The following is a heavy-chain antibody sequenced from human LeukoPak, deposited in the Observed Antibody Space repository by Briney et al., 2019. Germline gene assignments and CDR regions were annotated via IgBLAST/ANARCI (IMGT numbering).Heavy chain of an antibody. Sequence: GASVKVSCKVSGYTLTELSMHWVRQAPGKGLEWMGGFDPEDGETIYAQKFQGRVTMTEDTSTDTAYMELSSLRSEDAAVYYCATPILSFWSGYYNYWGQGTLVTVSS. CDR1: GYTLTELS. D-gene: IGHD3-3*01. J-gene: IGHJ4*02. CDR3: ATPILSFWSGYYNY. CDR2: FDPEDGET. V-gene: IGHV1-24*01.